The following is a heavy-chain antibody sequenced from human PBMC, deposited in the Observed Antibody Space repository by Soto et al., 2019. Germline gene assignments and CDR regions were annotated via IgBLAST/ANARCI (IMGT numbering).Heavy chain of an antibody. V-gene: IGHV4-59*12. D-gene: IGHD4-17*01. CDR1: GGSMSSNY. CDR3: ARGGSYGDFFDY. J-gene: IGHJ4*02. Sequence: SETLSLTCTVSGGSMSSNYWTWIRQSPGKGLERIGYIYYTGSTKYNPSLKSRVTISLDTSKNQFSLRLTSVTSADTAVYYCARGGSYGDFFDYWGQGAQVTVSS. CDR2: IYYTGST.